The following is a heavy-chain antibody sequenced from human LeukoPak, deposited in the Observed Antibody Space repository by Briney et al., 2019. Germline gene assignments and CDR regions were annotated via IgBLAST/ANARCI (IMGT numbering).Heavy chain of an antibody. D-gene: IGHD3-3*01. CDR3: ARRPTPNYDFWSGPWGSYYYYGMDV. CDR2: ISAYNGNT. J-gene: IGHJ6*02. Sequence: ASVKVSCKASGYTFTSYGISWVRQAPGQGLEWMGWISAYNGNTNYAQKLQGRVTMTTDTSTSTAYMEPRSLRSDDTAVYYCARRPTPNYDFWSGPWGSYYYYGMDVWGQGTTVTVSS. V-gene: IGHV1-18*01. CDR1: GYTFTSYG.